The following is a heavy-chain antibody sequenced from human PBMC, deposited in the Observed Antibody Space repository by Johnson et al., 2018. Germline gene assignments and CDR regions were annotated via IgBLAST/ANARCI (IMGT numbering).Heavy chain of an antibody. J-gene: IGHJ6*03. CDR2: MSYDGSNK. CDR3: ARAENYSYYYMDV. Sequence: QVQLVQSGGGVVQPGRSLRLSCEASGFTFSNYGMHWVRQAPGKGLEWVALMSYDGSNKYYADSVKGRFTISRDNSRNTLYLQMNSLRAEDTAVYYCARAENYSYYYMDVWGKGTTVTVSS. V-gene: IGHV3-30*03. CDR1: GFTFSNYG.